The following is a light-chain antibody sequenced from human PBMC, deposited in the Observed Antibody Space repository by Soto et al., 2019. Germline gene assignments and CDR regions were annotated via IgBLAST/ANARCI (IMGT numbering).Light chain of an antibody. V-gene: IGKV1-39*01. CDR1: QSISSY. CDR2: AAS. Sequence: DIQIAQSPSSLSASVGDRFTITCRASQSISSYLNWYQQKPGKAPKLLIYAASSLQSGVPSRFSGSGSGTDFTLTISSLQPEDFATYYCQQSYSTPQAFGQGIKV. J-gene: IGKJ1*01. CDR3: QQSYSTPQA.